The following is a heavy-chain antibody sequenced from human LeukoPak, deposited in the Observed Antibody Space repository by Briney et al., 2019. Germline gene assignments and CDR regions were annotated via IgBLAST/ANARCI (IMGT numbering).Heavy chain of an antibody. CDR1: GFTFSSYS. J-gene: IGHJ4*02. CDR2: ISSRSSYI. D-gene: IGHD3-22*01. V-gene: IGHV3-21*01. Sequence: PGGSLRLSCAASGFTFSSYSMNWVRQAPGKGLEWVSSISSRSSYIYYADSVKGRFTISRDNAKNSLYLQMNSLRAEDTAVYYCAREVFITPDYWGQGILVTVSS. CDR3: AREVFITPDY.